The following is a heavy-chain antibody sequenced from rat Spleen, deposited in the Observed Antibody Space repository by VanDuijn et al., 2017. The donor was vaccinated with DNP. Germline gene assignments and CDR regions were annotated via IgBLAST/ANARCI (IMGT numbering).Heavy chain of an antibody. V-gene: IGHV5-58*01. CDR2: INPDGRST. J-gene: IGHJ3*01. Sequence: EVQLVETGGGLVQPGRSLKLSCVASGFPFSTYWMYLIRQAPGKGLEWVASINPDGRSTDYGDSVKGRFTISRDNAKSILYLQMDSLRSEDTATYYCATQGQLQWFPYWGQGSLVTVSS. D-gene: IGHD1-5*01. CDR3: ATQGQLQWFPY. CDR1: GFPFSTYW.